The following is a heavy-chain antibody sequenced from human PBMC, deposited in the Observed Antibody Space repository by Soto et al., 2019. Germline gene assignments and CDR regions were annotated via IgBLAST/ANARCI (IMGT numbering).Heavy chain of an antibody. J-gene: IGHJ4*02. Sequence: GASLKVSCKASGFTFTSSAVQWVRQARGQRLEWIGWIVVGSGNTNYAQKFQERVTITRDMSTSTAYMELSSLRSEDTAVYYCAAFRRSSAYYSNDYSGQGTLVTVS. V-gene: IGHV1-58*01. CDR1: GFTFTSSA. CDR3: AAFRRSSAYYSNDY. CDR2: IVVGSGNT. D-gene: IGHD3-22*01.